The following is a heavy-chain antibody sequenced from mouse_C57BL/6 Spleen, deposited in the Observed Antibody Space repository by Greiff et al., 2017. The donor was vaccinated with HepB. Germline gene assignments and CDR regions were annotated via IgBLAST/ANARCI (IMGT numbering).Heavy chain of an antibody. CDR1: GFSFNTYA. CDR3: VRHGPYYYYAMDY. CDR2: IRSKSNNYAT. Sequence: EVQGVESGGGLVQPKGSLKLSCAASGFSFNTYAMNWVRQAPGKGLEWVARIRSKSNNYATYYADSVKDRFTISRDDSESMLYLQMNNLKTEDTAMYYCVRHGPYYYYAMDYWGQGTSVTVSS. D-gene: IGHD1-1*01. V-gene: IGHV10-1*01. J-gene: IGHJ4*01.